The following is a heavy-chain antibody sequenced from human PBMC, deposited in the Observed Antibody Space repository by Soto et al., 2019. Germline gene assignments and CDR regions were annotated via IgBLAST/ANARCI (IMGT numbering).Heavy chain of an antibody. Sequence: SESPSLTCTVFGWSVWSGFLYWSWVRQPPGEGMGWVWDFYFTWRANHNPTPKSRVIMSVDTSKNQFSLKLSSVTAADTAVYYCARDPDYGSYFDYWGQGTLVTVSS. V-gene: IGHV4-61*01. CDR3: ARDPDYGSYFDY. D-gene: IGHD3-10*01. CDR2: FYFTWRA. CDR1: GWSVWSGFLY. J-gene: IGHJ4*02.